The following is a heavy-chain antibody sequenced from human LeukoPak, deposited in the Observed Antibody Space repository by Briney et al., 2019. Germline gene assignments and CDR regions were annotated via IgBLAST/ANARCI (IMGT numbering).Heavy chain of an antibody. D-gene: IGHD2-15*01. CDR1: GGSISSSSYY. V-gene: IGHV4-39*07. CDR2: IYYSGST. CDR3: ARVVAATPTLLEPNWFDP. Sequence: SETLSLTCTVSGGSISSSSYYWGWIRQPPGKGLEWIGSIYYSGSTYYNPSLKSRVTISVDTSKNQFSLKLSSVTAADTAVYYCARVVAATPTLLEPNWFDPWGQGTLVTVSS. J-gene: IGHJ5*02.